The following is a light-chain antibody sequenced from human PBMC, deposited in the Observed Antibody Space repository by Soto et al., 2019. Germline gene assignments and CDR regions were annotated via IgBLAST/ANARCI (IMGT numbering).Light chain of an antibody. CDR3: QQRDSWPIT. J-gene: IGKJ5*01. CDR2: GAS. Sequence: IVLTQSPGTLSLSPGERDTLSCRASQSVDSYLVWYQQKPGQAPRLLIFGASNRATGIPARFSGSGSGTDFTLTINSLEPDEFAVYYCQQRDSWPITFGQGTRLDIK. V-gene: IGKV3-11*01. CDR1: QSVDSY.